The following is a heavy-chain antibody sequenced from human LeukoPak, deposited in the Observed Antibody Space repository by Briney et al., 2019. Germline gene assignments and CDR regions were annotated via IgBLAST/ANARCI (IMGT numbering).Heavy chain of an antibody. D-gene: IGHD5-18*01. V-gene: IGHV1-58*01. J-gene: IGHJ4*02. CDR2: IVVGSGNT. Sequence: GASVKVSCKASGFTFTSSAVQWVRQARGQRLEWIGWIVVGSGNTNYAQKFQERVTITRDMSTSTAYMELSSLRSEDTAVYYCAADIGHSYGYDYWGQGTLVTVSS. CDR1: GFTFTSSA. CDR3: AADIGHSYGYDY.